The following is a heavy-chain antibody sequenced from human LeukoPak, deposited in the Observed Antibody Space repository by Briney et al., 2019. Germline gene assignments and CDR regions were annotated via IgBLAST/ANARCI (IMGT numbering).Heavy chain of an antibody. CDR1: GFTFSSYS. CDR2: ISSSSSYI. CDR3: ARDRRGVVTAIPAEYLQH. D-gene: IGHD2-21*02. J-gene: IGHJ1*01. V-gene: IGHV3-21*06. Sequence: PGGSLRLSCAASGFTFSSYSMNWVRQAPGKGLEWVSSISSSSSYIYYADSVKGRFTISRDNAKNSLYLQMISLRAEEDTAVYYCARDRRGVVTAIPAEYLQHWGQGTLVTVSS.